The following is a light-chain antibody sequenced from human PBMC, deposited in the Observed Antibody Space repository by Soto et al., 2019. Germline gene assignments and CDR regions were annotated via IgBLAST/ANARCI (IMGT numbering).Light chain of an antibody. CDR2: AAS. Sequence: DIQMTQSPSSLSASVRDRVTITCRASQSISGSLNWYQQKPGKAPNLLISAASSLQSGVPSRFSGSGSGRDFTLTITCLQPEGSATYYCQHSYTTPLTFGGGTKVDIK. J-gene: IGKJ4*01. CDR1: QSISGS. CDR3: QHSYTTPLT. V-gene: IGKV1-39*01.